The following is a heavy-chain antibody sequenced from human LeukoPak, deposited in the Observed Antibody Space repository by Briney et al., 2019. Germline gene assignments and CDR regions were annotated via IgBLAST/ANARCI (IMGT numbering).Heavy chain of an antibody. CDR2: INHSGST. V-gene: IGHV4-34*01. J-gene: IGHJ4*02. CDR3: ARGLGRARPRFDH. D-gene: IGHD6-6*01. CDR1: GGSFSGYY. Sequence: KPSETLSLTCAVYGGSFSGYYWSWIRQPPGKGLEWIWEINHSGSTNYNPSLKSRVTISLDTSKNQFSLKLSSVTAADTAVYYCARGLGRARPRFDHWGQGTLVTVSS.